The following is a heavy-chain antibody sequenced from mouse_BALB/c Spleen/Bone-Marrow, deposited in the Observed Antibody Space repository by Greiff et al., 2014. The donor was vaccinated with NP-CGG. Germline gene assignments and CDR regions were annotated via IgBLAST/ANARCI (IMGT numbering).Heavy chain of an antibody. D-gene: IGHD2-1*01. V-gene: IGHV5-4*02. CDR2: ISDGGSYT. J-gene: IGHJ4*01. CDR1: GFTFSDYY. Sequence: VQLQQSGGGLVKPGGSLKLSCAASGFTFSDYYMYWVRQTPEKRLEWVATISDGGSYTYYPDSVKGRFTISRDNAKNNLYLQMSSLKTEDTAMYYDARGNEGKYGAMDYWGQGTSVTVSS. CDR3: ARGNEGKYGAMDY.